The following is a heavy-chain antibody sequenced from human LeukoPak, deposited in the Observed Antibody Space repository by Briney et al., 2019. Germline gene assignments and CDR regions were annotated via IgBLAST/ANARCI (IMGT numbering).Heavy chain of an antibody. J-gene: IGHJ4*02. V-gene: IGHV3-7*01. CDR3: AKDSGPYYDFWSGSSPGAY. CDR2: IKLDGSEQ. Sequence: GGSLRLSCADSGFTISNNWMSWVRQAPGKGLEWVANIKLDGSEQYYVASVKGRFTISRDNGKNLLYLQMNSLRAEDTAVYYCAKDSGPYYDFWSGSSPGAYWGQGTLVTVSS. D-gene: IGHD3-3*01. CDR1: GFTISNNW.